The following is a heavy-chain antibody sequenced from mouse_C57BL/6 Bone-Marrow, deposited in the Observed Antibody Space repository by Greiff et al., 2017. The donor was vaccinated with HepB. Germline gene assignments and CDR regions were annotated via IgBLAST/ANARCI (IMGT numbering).Heavy chain of an antibody. D-gene: IGHD1-1*01. Sequence: EVQLQESGPVLVKPGASVKMSCKASGYTFTDYYMNWVKQSHGKSLEWIGVINPYNGGTSYNQKFKGKATLTVDKSSSTAYMELNSLTSEDSAVYYCARPTVVATEHWYFDVWGTGTTVTVSS. J-gene: IGHJ1*03. CDR3: ARPTVVATEHWYFDV. CDR1: GYTFTDYY. V-gene: IGHV1-19*01. CDR2: INPYNGGT.